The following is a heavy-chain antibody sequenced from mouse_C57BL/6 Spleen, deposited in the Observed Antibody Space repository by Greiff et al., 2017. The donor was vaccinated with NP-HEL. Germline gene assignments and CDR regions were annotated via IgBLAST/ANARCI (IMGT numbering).Heavy chain of an antibody. CDR3: ARGDYYGRSVAALFAY. Sequence: DVQLQESGAELVKPGASVKLSCTASGFNIQDYYMHWVKQRPEQGLEWIGRIDPEDGETKYAPKFQGKATITADTTSNTAYLQLSSLTSEDTAVYYCARGDYYGRSVAALFAYWGQGTLVTVSA. V-gene: IGHV14-2*01. CDR2: IDPEDGET. CDR1: GFNIQDYY. J-gene: IGHJ3*01. D-gene: IGHD1-1*01.